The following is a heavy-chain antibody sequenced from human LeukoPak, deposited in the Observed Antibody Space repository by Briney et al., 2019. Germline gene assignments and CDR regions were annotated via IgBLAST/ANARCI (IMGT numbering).Heavy chain of an antibody. D-gene: IGHD3-10*01. CDR2: ISHDGRNK. Sequence: QSGGSLRLSCGASGFTFSHYGMHWVRQAPGKGLEWVTTISHDGRNKYHADSVKGRFTISRDNSKSTLYLQMNSLRAEDTAVYYCAKDWGYYFVSGSSYLDYWGQGTLVTVSS. CDR1: GFTFSHYG. CDR3: AKDWGYYFVSGSSYLDY. V-gene: IGHV3-30*18. J-gene: IGHJ4*02.